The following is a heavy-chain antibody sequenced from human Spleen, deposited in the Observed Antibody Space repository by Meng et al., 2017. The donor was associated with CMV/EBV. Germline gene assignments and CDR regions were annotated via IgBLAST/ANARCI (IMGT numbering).Heavy chain of an antibody. V-gene: IGHV4-38-2*02. CDR1: GYSISSGYY. J-gene: IGHJ4*02. CDR2: IYYSGSI. Sequence: SETLSLTCTVSGYSISSGYYWGWIRQPPGKGLEWIGYIYYSGSIYYNPSLKSRVTISVDTSKNQFSLKLSSVTAADTAVYYCARSSRRHIVVVPAAKYYFDYWGQGTLVTVSS. CDR3: ARSSRRHIVVVPAAKYYFDY. D-gene: IGHD2-2*01.